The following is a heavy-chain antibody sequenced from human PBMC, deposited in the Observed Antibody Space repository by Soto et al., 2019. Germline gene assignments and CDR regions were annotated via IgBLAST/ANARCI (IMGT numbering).Heavy chain of an antibody. D-gene: IGHD3-3*01. CDR2: ISGHNGNT. CDR3: ARDSLPNFWSGYYNGAFDI. CDR1: GYSFTSYG. Sequence: ASVKVSCKASGYSFTSYGINWVRQAPGQGLEWKGWISGHNGNTNYTQKLQGRVTMTTDTSTSTAYMELRSLRFDDTAVYYCARDSLPNFWSGYYNGAFDIWGQGTKVTVSS. J-gene: IGHJ3*02. V-gene: IGHV1-18*01.